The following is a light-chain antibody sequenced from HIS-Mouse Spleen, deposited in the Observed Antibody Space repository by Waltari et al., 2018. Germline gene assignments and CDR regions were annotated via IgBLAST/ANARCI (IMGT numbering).Light chain of an antibody. Sequence: EIVLTQSPGTLYLSPGERATLPFRASQSVSSSYLAWSQQKPGQAPRLLIYGASSRATGIPDRFSGSGSGTDFTLTISRLEPEDFAVYYCQQYGSSPPITFGQGTRLEIK. CDR3: QQYGSSPPIT. J-gene: IGKJ5*01. V-gene: IGKV3-20*01. CDR2: GAS. CDR1: QSVSSSY.